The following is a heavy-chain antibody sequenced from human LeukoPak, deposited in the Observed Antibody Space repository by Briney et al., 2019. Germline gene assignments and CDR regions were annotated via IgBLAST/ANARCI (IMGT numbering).Heavy chain of an antibody. J-gene: IGHJ4*02. Sequence: SGTLSLTCGVSGGSITSSSDWWNWVRQPPGKGLEWIGEIHHGGTTHYNPSLKSRITISVDKSKNQFSLKLSSVTAADTAVYYCARGGETYYDILTGYYRTLGIDYWGQGTLVTVSS. V-gene: IGHV4-4*02. CDR1: GGSITSSSDW. CDR2: IHHGGTT. CDR3: ARGGETYYDILTGYYRTLGIDY. D-gene: IGHD3-9*01.